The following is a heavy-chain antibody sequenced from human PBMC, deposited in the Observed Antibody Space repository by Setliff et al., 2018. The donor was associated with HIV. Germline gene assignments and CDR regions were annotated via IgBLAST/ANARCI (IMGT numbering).Heavy chain of an antibody. CDR3: AREIVTLYTGGHYLYGIDV. CDR2: IYPNTGGT. J-gene: IGHJ6*02. Sequence: GASVKVSCKASGYTFTNYYIHWVRQAPGQGLEWMGWIYPNTGGTNYAQKFQGRVTMTRDTSISTAYMELSRLRSDDTAVYYCAREIVTLYTGGHYLYGIDVWGQGTAVTVSS. CDR1: GYTFTNYY. D-gene: IGHD3-22*01. V-gene: IGHV1-2*02.